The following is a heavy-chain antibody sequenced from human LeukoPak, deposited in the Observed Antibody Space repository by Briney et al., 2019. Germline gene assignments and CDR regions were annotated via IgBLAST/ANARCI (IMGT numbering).Heavy chain of an antibody. Sequence: SLKVSCKASGGTFSSYAISWVRQAPGQGLEWMGAIIPIFGTANYAQKFQGRVTITADESTSTAYMELSSLRSEDTAVYYCARDTLGYCSGGSCLGAFDIWGQGTMVTVSS. V-gene: IGHV1-69*13. J-gene: IGHJ3*02. D-gene: IGHD2-15*01. CDR1: GGTFSSYA. CDR2: IIPIFGTA. CDR3: ARDTLGYCSGGSCLGAFDI.